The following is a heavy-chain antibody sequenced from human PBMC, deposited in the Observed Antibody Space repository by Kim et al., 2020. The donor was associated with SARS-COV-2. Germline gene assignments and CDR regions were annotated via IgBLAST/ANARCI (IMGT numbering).Heavy chain of an antibody. J-gene: IGHJ6*02. D-gene: IGHD6-19*01. CDR3: ARCLAVATLNYYYGMDV. Sequence: ASVKVSCKASGYTFTSYAMHWVRQAPGQRLEWMGWINAGNGNTKYSQKFQGRVTITRDTSASTAYMELSSLRSEDTAVYYCARCLAVATLNYYYGMDVWGQGTTVTVSS. CDR2: INAGNGNT. CDR1: GYTFTSYA. V-gene: IGHV1-3*01.